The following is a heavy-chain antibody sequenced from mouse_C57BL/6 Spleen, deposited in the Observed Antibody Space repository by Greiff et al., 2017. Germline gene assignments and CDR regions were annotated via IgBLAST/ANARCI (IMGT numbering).Heavy chain of an antibody. CDR3: ARRNTIRGYAMDY. CDR1: GYTFTSYW. D-gene: IGHD5-1-1*01. CDR2: IYPGSGST. V-gene: IGHV1-55*01. J-gene: IGHJ4*01. Sequence: QVQLQQPGAELVKPGASVKMSCKASGYTFTSYWITWVKQRPGQGLEWIGDIYPGSGSTNYNEKFKSKATLTVDTSSSTAYMQLSSLTSEDSAVYYCARRNTIRGYAMDYWGQGTSVTVSS.